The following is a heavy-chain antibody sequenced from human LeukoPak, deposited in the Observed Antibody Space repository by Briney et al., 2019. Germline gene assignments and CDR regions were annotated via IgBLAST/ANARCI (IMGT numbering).Heavy chain of an antibody. CDR3: AKVAHGGDAFDI. Sequence: PGGSLRLSCAASGFTVSSNYMSWVRQAPGKGLEWVSLINGGGGSTYYTDSVKGRFTVSRDNSKKTLYLQMSSLRAEDTAVYYCAKVAHGGDAFDIWGQGTMVTVSS. J-gene: IGHJ3*02. CDR2: INGGGGST. CDR1: GFTVSSNY. V-gene: IGHV3-53*01.